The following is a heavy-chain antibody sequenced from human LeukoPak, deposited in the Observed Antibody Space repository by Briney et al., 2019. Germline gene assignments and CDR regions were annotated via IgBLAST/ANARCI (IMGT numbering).Heavy chain of an antibody. V-gene: IGHV4-61*02. D-gene: IGHD3-10*01. Sequence: PSETLSLTCTVSGGSISSGSFYWSWIRQPAGKGLEWIGRIYTSGSTNYSPSLKSRVTISVDTSKDQFSLKLSSVTAADTAVYYCARDGVRGVIGYWGQGTLVIVSS. CDR1: GGSISSGSFY. CDR3: ARDGVRGVIGY. J-gene: IGHJ4*02. CDR2: IYTSGST.